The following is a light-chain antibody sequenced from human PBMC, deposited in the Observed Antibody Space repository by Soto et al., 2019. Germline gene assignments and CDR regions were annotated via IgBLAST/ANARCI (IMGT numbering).Light chain of an antibody. CDR1: RGINTY. J-gene: IGKJ1*01. Sequence: DIQMTQSPSSLSASIGDRVTITCRASRGINTYVNWYQQKPGKAPKLLIFSASTLQSGVPSRFSGGGSGTDFTSTISSLLPEDFETYYCQQTYTTPRTLGQATKVDI. V-gene: IGKV1-39*01. CDR2: SAS. CDR3: QQTYTTPRT.